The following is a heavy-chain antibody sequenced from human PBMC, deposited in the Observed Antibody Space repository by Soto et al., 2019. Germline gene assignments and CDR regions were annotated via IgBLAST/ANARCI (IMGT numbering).Heavy chain of an antibody. D-gene: IGHD3-22*01. V-gene: IGHV3-23*01. J-gene: IGHJ4*02. CDR1: GFTFSSYA. CDR3: AKGLNTMIGPAFDY. Sequence: GVSMRLSCAASGFTFSSYAMSWIRQTPGKGLEWVSAISGSGGSTYYADSVKGRFTISRDNSKNTLYLQMNSLRADDTAVFYCAKGLNTMIGPAFDYWGQGTLGTVSS. CDR2: ISGSGGST.